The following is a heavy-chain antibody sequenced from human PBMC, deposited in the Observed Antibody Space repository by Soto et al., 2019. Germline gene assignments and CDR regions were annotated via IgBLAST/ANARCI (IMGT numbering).Heavy chain of an antibody. D-gene: IGHD3-22*01. Sequence: PSETLSLTCTVSGGSISSYYWSWIRQPPGKGLEWIGYVYYSGSTSYNPSLKSRVTISVDTSKNQFSLKLSSVTAADTAVYYCARGFGDYYDSSGYSHDAFDIWGQGTMVTVSS. J-gene: IGHJ3*02. V-gene: IGHV4-59*01. CDR2: VYYSGST. CDR1: GGSISSYY. CDR3: ARGFGDYYDSSGYSHDAFDI.